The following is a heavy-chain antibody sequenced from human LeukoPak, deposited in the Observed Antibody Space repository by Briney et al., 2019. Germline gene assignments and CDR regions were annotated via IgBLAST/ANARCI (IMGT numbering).Heavy chain of an antibody. J-gene: IGHJ5*02. V-gene: IGHV1-69*04. CDR1: GGTFSSHA. Sequence: SVKVSCKASGGTFSSHAISWVRPAPGQGLEWMGRIIPILGIANYAQKLQGRVTMTTDTSTSTAYMELRSLRSDDTAVYYCARESRRLRFDPWGQGTLVTVSS. CDR2: IIPILGIA. CDR3: ARESRRLRFDP. D-gene: IGHD1-14*01.